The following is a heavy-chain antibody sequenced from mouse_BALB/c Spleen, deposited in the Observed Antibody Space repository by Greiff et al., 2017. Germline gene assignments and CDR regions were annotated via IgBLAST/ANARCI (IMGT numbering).Heavy chain of an antibody. J-gene: IGHJ2*01. D-gene: IGHD2-4*01. Sequence: EVKLQQSGPELVKPGASVKISCKASGYTFTDYNMHWVKQSHGKSLEWIGYIYPYNGGTGYNQKFKSKATLTVDNSSSTAYMELRSLTSEDSAVYYCARLDDYDAVHFDYWGQGTTLTVSS. CDR1: GYTFTDYN. V-gene: IGHV1S29*02. CDR3: ARLDDYDAVHFDY. CDR2: IYPYNGGT.